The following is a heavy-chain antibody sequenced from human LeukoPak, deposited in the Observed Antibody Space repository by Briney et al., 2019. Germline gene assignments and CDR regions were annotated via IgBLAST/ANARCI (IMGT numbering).Heavy chain of an antibody. J-gene: IGHJ4*02. CDR3: ASVWVREPYFDC. D-gene: IGHD3-10*01. CDR2: IKPDGSET. Sequence: GRSLRLSCAASGFTFSSYWMSWVRQAPGQGLEWGANIKPDGSETSYVDSVKGRFTISRDNAKNSLYLQLNRLRAEDTAVYYCASVWVREPYFDCWGQGTLVTVSS. V-gene: IGHV3-7*01. CDR1: GFTFSSYW.